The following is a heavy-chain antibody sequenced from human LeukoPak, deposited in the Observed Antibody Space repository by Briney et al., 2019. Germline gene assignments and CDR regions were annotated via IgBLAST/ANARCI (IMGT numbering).Heavy chain of an antibody. D-gene: IGHD6-19*01. J-gene: IGHJ4*02. CDR3: ARSGGGYSSGWFY. Sequence: GGSLRLSCAASGFTLSSYGMHWVRQAPGKGLEWVAVISYDGGNKYYTDSVKGRFTISRDNSKNTLYLQMNSLRAEDTAVYYCARSGGGYSSGWFYWGQGTLVTVSS. V-gene: IGHV3-30*03. CDR2: ISYDGGNK. CDR1: GFTLSSYG.